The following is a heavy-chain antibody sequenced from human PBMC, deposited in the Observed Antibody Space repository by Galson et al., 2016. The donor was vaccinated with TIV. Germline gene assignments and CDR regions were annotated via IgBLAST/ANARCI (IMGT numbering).Heavy chain of an antibody. J-gene: IGHJ4*02. CDR1: GFTFSRYA. D-gene: IGHD2-15*01. Sequence: SLRLSCAASGFTFSRYAFHWVRQAPGKGLEWVALISFDGNNKYYADSVRGRFTISRDNAKKSLFLQMNSLRTEDTALHYCVKDGVVVAATSLMNYFDYWGRGTLVTVSS. CDR2: ISFDGNNK. CDR3: VKDGVVVAATSLMNYFDY. V-gene: IGHV3-30-3*02.